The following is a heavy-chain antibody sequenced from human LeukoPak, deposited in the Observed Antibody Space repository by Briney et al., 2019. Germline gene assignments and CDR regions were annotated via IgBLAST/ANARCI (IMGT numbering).Heavy chain of an antibody. J-gene: IGHJ4*02. CDR3: AKGPNYFDS. CDR2: MNSDGSAT. CDR1: GFSFSNYW. Sequence: QPGGSLRLSRAASGFSFSNYWMHWVRQAPGKGLVWVTRMNSDGSATYYADSVQGRFTISRDNAKNTLYLQMNSLRAEDTAMYFCAKGPNYFDSWGQGTLVTVSS. V-gene: IGHV3-74*01.